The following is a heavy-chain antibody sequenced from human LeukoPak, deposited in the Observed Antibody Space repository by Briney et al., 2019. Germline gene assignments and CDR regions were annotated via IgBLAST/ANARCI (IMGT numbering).Heavy chain of an antibody. CDR2: INHSGST. Sequence: SETLSLTCAVYGGSFSGYYWSWIRQPPGKGLEWIGEINHSGSTNYNPSLKSRVTISVDTSKNQFSLKLSSVTAADTTVYYCARGLKFDPWGQGTLVTVSS. CDR1: GGSFSGYY. V-gene: IGHV4-34*01. J-gene: IGHJ5*02. CDR3: ARGLKFDP.